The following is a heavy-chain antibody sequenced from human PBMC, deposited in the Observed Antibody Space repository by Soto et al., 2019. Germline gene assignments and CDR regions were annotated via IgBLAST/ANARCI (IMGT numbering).Heavy chain of an antibody. D-gene: IGHD2-2*01. J-gene: IGHJ4*02. Sequence: PGGSLRLSCAASGFTFSSSAMLWVRQAPWKGLEWVSAITASGGYTSYTDSVKGRFTISRDNSKNTLFLQMNSLRAEDTALYYCATGRYCSSAACLAAEWGQGTLVTVSS. CDR1: GFTFSSSA. CDR2: ITASGGYT. CDR3: ATGRYCSSAACLAAE. V-gene: IGHV3-23*01.